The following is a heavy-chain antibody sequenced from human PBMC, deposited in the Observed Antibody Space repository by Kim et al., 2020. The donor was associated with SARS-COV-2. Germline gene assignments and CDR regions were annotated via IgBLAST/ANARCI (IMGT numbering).Heavy chain of an antibody. J-gene: IGHJ4*02. V-gene: IGHV4-39*01. CDR3: ARQAYSGSYSDSNYFGY. Sequence: LKSRVTISVDTSKNQFSLKLSSVTAADTAVYYCARQAYSGSYSDSNYFGYWGQRTLVTVSS. D-gene: IGHD1-26*01.